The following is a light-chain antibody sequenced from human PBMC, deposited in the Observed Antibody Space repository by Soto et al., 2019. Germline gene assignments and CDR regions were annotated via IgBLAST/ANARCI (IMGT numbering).Light chain of an antibody. CDR1: NSDVGSYNL. J-gene: IGLJ1*01. CDR3: FSYAGDSVYV. V-gene: IGLV2-23*02. Sequence: ALAQPASVSGSPRQSITISCTGTNSDVGSYNLVSWFQQHPGKAPKLVIYEVTKRPSGVSDRFSGSKSGNTASLTISGLQAEDEADYYCFSYAGDSVYVFGTGTKV. CDR2: EVT.